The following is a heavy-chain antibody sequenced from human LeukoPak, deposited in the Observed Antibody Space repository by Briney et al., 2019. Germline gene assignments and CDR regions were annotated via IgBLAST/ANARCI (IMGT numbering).Heavy chain of an antibody. CDR3: ARVSYSSSSLSAFDI. D-gene: IGHD6-6*01. Sequence: PSETLSLTCTVSGGSISSSSYCWGWIRQPPGKGLEWIGNVYYDGSTYYNPSLESRVIISLDTSKNQFSLKLSSVTAADTAVYYCARVSYSSSSLSAFDIWGQGTMVTVSS. J-gene: IGHJ3*02. CDR1: GGSISSSSYC. V-gene: IGHV4-39*07. CDR2: VYYDGST.